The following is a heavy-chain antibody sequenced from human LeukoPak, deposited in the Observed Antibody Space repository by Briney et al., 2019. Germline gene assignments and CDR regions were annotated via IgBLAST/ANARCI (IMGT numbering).Heavy chain of an antibody. V-gene: IGHV4-31*03. CDR1: GGSISSGGYY. CDR3: ARGTRGDYDYYFDS. D-gene: IGHD4-17*01. Sequence: SETLSLTCTVSGGSISSGGYYWSWIRQHPGKGLEWIGYIYYSGSTYYNPSLKSRVTISVDTSKNQFSLKLSSVTAADTAVYYWARGTRGDYDYYFDSWGREPLVTVS. J-gene: IGHJ4*02. CDR2: IYYSGST.